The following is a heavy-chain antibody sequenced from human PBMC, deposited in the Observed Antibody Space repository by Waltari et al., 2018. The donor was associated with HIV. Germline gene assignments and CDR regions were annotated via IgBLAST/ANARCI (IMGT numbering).Heavy chain of an antibody. CDR1: GDSISSGNW. Sequence: QVQLQESGPGLVKPSGTLSLTCDVSGDSISSGNWWSWVRQPPGKGLEWIGEIRHTGTTTYNPSRNSRVTISVDRSRNQYSLTLKSVTAADTAVYYCARKGPGSSTDYWGQGTLVTVSS. J-gene: IGHJ4*02. CDR3: ARKGPGSSTDY. V-gene: IGHV4-4*02. D-gene: IGHD6-6*01. CDR2: IRHTGTT.